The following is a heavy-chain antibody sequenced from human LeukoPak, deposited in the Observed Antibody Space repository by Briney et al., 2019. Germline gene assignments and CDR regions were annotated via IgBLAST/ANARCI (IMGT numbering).Heavy chain of an antibody. J-gene: IGHJ4*02. CDR1: GFTFSSYA. V-gene: IGHV3-23*01. CDR2: LSGGGGGT. CDR3: AKDSDIVVVPALTYDH. Sequence: GGSLRLSCAASGFTFSSYAMGWVRQAPGKGLEWVSALSGGGGGTYYADSVKGRFTISRDNSKNTLYLQMNSLRAEDTAVYYCAKDSDIVVVPALTYDHWGQGTLSSSPQ. D-gene: IGHD2-2*01.